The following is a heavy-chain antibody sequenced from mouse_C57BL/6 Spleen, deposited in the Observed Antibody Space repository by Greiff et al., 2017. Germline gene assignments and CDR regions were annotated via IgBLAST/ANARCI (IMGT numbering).Heavy chain of an antibody. D-gene: IGHD1-1*01. V-gene: IGHV1-64*01. CDR3: ARRGVVASFDY. CDR2: IHPNSGST. J-gene: IGHJ2*01. Sequence: QVQLQQPGAELVKPGASVKLSCKASGYTFTSYWMHWVKQRPGQGLEWIGMIHPNSGSTNYNEKFKSKDTLTVDKSSSTAYMQLSSLTSEDSAVYYCARRGVVASFDYWGQGTTLTVSS. CDR1: GYTFTSYW.